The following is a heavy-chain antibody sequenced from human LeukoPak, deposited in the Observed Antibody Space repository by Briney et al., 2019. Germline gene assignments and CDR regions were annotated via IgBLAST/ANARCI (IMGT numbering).Heavy chain of an antibody. J-gene: IGHJ4*02. CDR3: ARHRGSYPFDY. CDR2: IYYSGST. CDR1: GGSISSSSYY. V-gene: IGHV4-39*01. D-gene: IGHD1-26*01. Sequence: SETLSLTCTVSGGSISSSSYYWGWTRQPPGKGLEWIGSIYYSGSTYYNPSLKSRVTISVDTSKNQFSLKLSSVTAADTAVYYCARHRGSYPFDYWGQGTLVTVSS.